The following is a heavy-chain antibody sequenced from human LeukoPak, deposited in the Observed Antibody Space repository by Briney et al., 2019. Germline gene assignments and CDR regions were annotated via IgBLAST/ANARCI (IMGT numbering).Heavy chain of an antibody. D-gene: IGHD6-19*01. V-gene: IGHV4-61*09. CDR1: GDSISSGRYS. Sequence: SETLSLTCTVSGDSISSGRYSWNWIRQPAGKGLEWIGQIYTSGNTNYNPSLKSRVSISADTSRNQFSLKLSSVTAADTAVYYCARERVRIAVTGTKFFDSWGQGILVTVSS. CDR3: ARERVRIAVTGTKFFDS. CDR2: IYTSGNT. J-gene: IGHJ4*02.